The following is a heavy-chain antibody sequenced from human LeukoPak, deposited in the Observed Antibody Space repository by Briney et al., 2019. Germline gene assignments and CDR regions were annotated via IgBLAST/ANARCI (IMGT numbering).Heavy chain of an antibody. CDR1: GFTFSDYD. Sequence: GGSLRLSCVVSGFTFSDYDMTWTRQAPGKGLEWVSSISSSSSYIYYADSVKGRFTISRDNAKNSLYLQMNSLRAEDTAVYYCARDQWELQHYFDYWGQGTLVTVSS. V-gene: IGHV3-21*01. J-gene: IGHJ4*02. CDR2: ISSSSSYI. CDR3: ARDQWELQHYFDY. D-gene: IGHD1-26*01.